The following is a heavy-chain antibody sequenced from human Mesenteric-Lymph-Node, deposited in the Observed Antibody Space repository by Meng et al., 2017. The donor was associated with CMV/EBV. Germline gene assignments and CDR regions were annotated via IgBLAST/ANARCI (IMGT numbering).Heavy chain of an antibody. CDR3: AKDGQGGWYNWFDP. J-gene: IGHJ5*02. CDR2: ISWDGGST. Sequence: SGFTFDDYTMHWVRQAPGKGLGWVSLISWDGGSTYYADSVKGRFTISRDNSKNSLYLQMNSLRTEDTALYYCAKDGQGGWYNWFDPWGQGTLVTVSS. V-gene: IGHV3-43*01. CDR1: GFTFDDYT. D-gene: IGHD6-19*01.